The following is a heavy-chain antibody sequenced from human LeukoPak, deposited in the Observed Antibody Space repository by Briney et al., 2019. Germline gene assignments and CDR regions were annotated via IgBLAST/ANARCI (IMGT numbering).Heavy chain of an antibody. CDR2: IYYGGST. D-gene: IGHD3-10*01. CDR1: GGSISSYY. CDR3: ARHIYQDTMVRGVIITWFDP. J-gene: IGHJ5*02. V-gene: IGHV4-59*08. Sequence: SETLSLTCTVSGGSISSYYWSWIRQPPGKGLEWIGYIYYGGSTNYNPSLKSRVTISVDTSKNQFSLKLSPVTAADTAVYYCARHIYQDTMVRGVIITWFDPWGQGALVTVSS.